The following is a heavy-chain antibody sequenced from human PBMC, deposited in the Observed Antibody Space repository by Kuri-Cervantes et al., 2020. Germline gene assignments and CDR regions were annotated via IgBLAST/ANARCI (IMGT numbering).Heavy chain of an antibody. D-gene: IGHD6-13*01. V-gene: IGHV1-46*01. CDR3: ARAFHPGIAAAGMTVDAFDI. Sequence: ASVKVSCKASGYTFTGHYMHCVRQAPGQGLEWMGMIGPSGDFTSYAQKFQGRLTMTRDTSTSTDYMELSSLRYDDTAVYYCARAFHPGIAAAGMTVDAFDIWGQGTMVTVSS. J-gene: IGHJ3*02. CDR1: GYTFTGHY. CDR2: IGPSGDFT.